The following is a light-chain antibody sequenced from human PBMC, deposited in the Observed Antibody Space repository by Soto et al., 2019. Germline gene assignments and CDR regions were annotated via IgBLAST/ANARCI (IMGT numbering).Light chain of an antibody. V-gene: IGKV3-15*01. CDR2: GAS. CDR3: QQYDHWQYT. CDR1: QTISSN. Sequence: EIVMTQSPATLSVSPGERATLSCRASQTISSNLAWHQQKPGQAPRLLIYGASARATGVPARFSGSGSGTEFTLTISSLQADDFAVYDFQQYDHWQYTLGQGTKLEIK. J-gene: IGKJ2*01.